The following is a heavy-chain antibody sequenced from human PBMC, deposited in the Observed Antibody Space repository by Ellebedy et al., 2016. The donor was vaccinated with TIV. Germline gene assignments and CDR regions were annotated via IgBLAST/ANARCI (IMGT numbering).Heavy chain of an antibody. V-gene: IGHV1-18*01. CDR1: GYTFTSYG. D-gene: IGHD2-2*01. Sequence: ASVKVSCXASGYTFTSYGISWVRQAPGQGLEWMGWISAYNGNTNYAQKLQGRVTMTTDTSTSTAYMELRSLRSDDTAVYYCAREMLLSSYYYYGMDVWGQGTTVTVSS. CDR2: ISAYNGNT. CDR3: AREMLLSSYYYYGMDV. J-gene: IGHJ6*02.